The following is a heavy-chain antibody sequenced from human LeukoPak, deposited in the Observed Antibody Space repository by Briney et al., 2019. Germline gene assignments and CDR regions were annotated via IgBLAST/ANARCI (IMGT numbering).Heavy chain of an antibody. D-gene: IGHD2-15*01. J-gene: IGHJ3*02. Sequence: SGTLSLTCAVSGGSISSSNWWSWVRQPPGKGLEWIGEIYHSGNTNYNPSLKSRVIISVDTSKNQFSLKLSSVTAADTAIYYCARDVPVATSDAFDIWGQGTRVTVSS. CDR3: ARDVPVATSDAFDI. V-gene: IGHV4-4*02. CDR1: GGSISSSNW. CDR2: IYHSGNT.